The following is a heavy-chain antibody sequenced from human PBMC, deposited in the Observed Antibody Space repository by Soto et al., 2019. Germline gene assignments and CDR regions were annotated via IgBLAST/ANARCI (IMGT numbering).Heavy chain of an antibody. CDR1: GYTFSNYG. D-gene: IGHD2-2*01. J-gene: IGHJ5*02. Sequence: GASVKVSCKTSGYTFSNYGITWVRQAPGQPLEWLGWISIYSDGTNYAQKFQGRVSMTTDTSTTTAYMELRSLRPDDTAVYYCARVVQGAEALFGPWGQGTLVTVSS. CDR3: ARVVQGAEALFGP. V-gene: IGHV1-18*01. CDR2: ISIYSDGT.